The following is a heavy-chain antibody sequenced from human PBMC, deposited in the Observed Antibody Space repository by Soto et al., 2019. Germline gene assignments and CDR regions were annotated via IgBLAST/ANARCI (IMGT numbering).Heavy chain of an antibody. Sequence: QVHLVESGGGVVHPGRSLRLSCAASGFTFSDYAIHWVHQPPGKGLEWVAVISFDGSNKYFADSVNGRFTVSRDNSNDALWQLMSCRGADETVLYYWAGDSFITMVWSGFFYFCGMDVWCVGAT. CDR1: GFTFSDYA. D-gene: IGHD3-10*01. V-gene: IGHV3-30-3*01. CDR3: AGDSFITMVWSGFFYFCGMDV. CDR2: ISFDGSNK. J-gene: IGHJ6*02.